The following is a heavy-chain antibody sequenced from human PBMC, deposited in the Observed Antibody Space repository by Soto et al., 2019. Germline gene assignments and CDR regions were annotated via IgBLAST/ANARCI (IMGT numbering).Heavy chain of an antibody. Sequence: TSETLSLTCTVSGGSVISGDYYWSWIRLPPGKGLEWIGCMYYSGSTSYSPSLKSRVTISVDRSKNQFSLKVNSVTAADTAVYYCARGAAREHYYNYYGMDVWGQGTTVTVSS. CDR1: GGSVISGDYY. CDR3: ARGAAREHYYNYYGMDV. D-gene: IGHD6-6*01. V-gene: IGHV4-30-4*01. J-gene: IGHJ6*02. CDR2: MYYSGST.